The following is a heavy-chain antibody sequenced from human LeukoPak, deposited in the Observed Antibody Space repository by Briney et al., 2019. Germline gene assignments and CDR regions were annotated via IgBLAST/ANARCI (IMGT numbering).Heavy chain of an antibody. J-gene: IGHJ4*02. CDR3: ARDDSSGCLSY. Sequence: ASVKVSCKASGGTFSSYAISWVRQAPGQGLEWMGGIIPIFGTANYAQKFQGRVTITADKSTSTAYMELSSLRSEDTAVYYCARDDSSGCLSYWGQGTLVTVSS. CDR1: GGTFSSYA. V-gene: IGHV1-69*06. CDR2: IIPIFGTA. D-gene: IGHD6-19*01.